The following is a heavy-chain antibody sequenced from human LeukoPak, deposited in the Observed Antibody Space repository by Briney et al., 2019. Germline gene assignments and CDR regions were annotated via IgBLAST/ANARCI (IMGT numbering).Heavy chain of an antibody. J-gene: IGHJ5*02. V-gene: IGHV4-4*02. CDR1: GGSISSSNW. Sequence: PSGTLSLTCAVSGGSISSSNWWSWVRQPPGKGLEWIGEIYHSGSTNYNPSLKSRVTISVDKSKNQFSLKLSSVTAADTAVYYCARVKLSGSSWYGWFDPWGQGTLVTVSS. CDR3: ARVKLSGSSWYGWFDP. D-gene: IGHD6-13*01. CDR2: IYHSGST.